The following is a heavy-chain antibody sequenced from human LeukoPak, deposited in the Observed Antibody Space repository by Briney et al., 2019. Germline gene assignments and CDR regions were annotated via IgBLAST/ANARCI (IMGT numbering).Heavy chain of an antibody. Sequence: APVKVSCKASGGTFSSYAISWVRQAPGQGLEWMGGIIPIFGSANYAQNFQGRVTITADESTTTAYMELSSLRSEDTAVYYCARVGDDIVAGGSWFDPWGQGTLVTVSS. D-gene: IGHD5-12*01. CDR2: IIPIFGSA. CDR1: GGTFSSYA. CDR3: ARVGDDIVAGGSWFDP. V-gene: IGHV1-69*13. J-gene: IGHJ5*02.